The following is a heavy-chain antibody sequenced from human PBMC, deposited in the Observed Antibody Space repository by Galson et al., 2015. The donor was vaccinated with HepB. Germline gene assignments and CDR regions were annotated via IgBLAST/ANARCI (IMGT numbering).Heavy chain of an antibody. CDR3: ARSYYYDSSGHYPFDY. Sequence: SLRLSCAASGFTVSSNYMSWVRQAPGKGLEWVSIIYAGGTTHYADSVKGRFTISRDNSKNTLYLQMNSLRAEDTAVYYCARSYYYDSSGHYPFDYWGQGTLVTVSS. CDR1: GFTVSSNY. V-gene: IGHV3-53*01. J-gene: IGHJ4*02. D-gene: IGHD3-22*01. CDR2: IYAGGTT.